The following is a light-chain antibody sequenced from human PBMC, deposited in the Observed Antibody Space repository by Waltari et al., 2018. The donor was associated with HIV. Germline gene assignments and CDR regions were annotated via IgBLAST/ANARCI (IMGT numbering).Light chain of an antibody. CDR3: AAWDDYLNGYV. Sequence: QSVLTLPPSVSEATRQRVTISCSGSSSNIGNNAVTWYQQVPGKAPKLLLSYDDLLSSGVSDRFSGSKSGTSASLAIRGLQSEDEAEYYCAAWDDYLNGYVFGSGTKVTVL. J-gene: IGLJ1*01. CDR1: SSNIGNNA. V-gene: IGLV1-36*01. CDR2: YDD.